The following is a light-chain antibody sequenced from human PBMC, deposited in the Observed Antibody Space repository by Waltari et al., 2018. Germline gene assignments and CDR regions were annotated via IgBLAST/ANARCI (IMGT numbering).Light chain of an antibody. Sequence: DIQMTQSPSTRSASVGDRVPTTCRASQITSTWLAWYQQKPGKAPKLLIYKASSLESGVPSRFSGSGSGTEFTLTISSLQPDDFATYYCQQYNSYPYTFGQGTKLEIK. CDR3: QQYNSYPYT. CDR1: QITSTW. J-gene: IGKJ2*01. CDR2: KAS. V-gene: IGKV1-5*03.